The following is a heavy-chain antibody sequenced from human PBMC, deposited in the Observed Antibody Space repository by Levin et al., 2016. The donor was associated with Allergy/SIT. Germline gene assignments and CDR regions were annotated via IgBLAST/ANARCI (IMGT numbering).Heavy chain of an antibody. D-gene: IGHD6-13*01. V-gene: IGHV1-18*01. CDR2: ISAYNGNT. CDR3: ARDYRIAAAGNLDY. J-gene: IGHJ4*02. Sequence: WVRQAPGQGLEWMGWISAYNGNTNYAQKLQGRVTMTTDTSTSTAYMELRSLRSDDTAVYYCARDYRIAAAGNLDYWGQGTLVTVSS.